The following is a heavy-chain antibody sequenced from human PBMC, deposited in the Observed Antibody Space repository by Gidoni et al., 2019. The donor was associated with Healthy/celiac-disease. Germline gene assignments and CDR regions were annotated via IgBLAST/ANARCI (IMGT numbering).Heavy chain of an antibody. CDR2: IYWDDDK. J-gene: IGHJ2*01. CDR1: GFSLSTSGAG. Sequence: QITLKESGPTLVKPTQTLPLTCTSSGFSLSTSGAGVGWIRQPPGKALEWLALIYWDDDKRYSPSLKSRLTITKDTSENQVVLTMTNMDPVDTATYYCARRHNPLRKWGRESWYFDLWGRGTLVTVSS. D-gene: IGHD4-17*01. V-gene: IGHV2-5*02. CDR3: ARRHNPLRKWGRESWYFDL.